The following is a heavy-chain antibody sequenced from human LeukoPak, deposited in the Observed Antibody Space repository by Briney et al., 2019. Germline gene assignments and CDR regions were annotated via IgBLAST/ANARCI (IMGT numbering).Heavy chain of an antibody. CDR2: IYSGGST. J-gene: IGHJ4*02. Sequence: GGSLRLSCAASGFTVSSNYMSWVRQAPGKGLEWVSVIYSGGSTYYADSVKGRFTISRDNSKNTLYLQMNSLRAEDTAVYYCAKDVAGSSWATDLGYFDYWGQGTLVTVSS. CDR1: GFTVSSNY. D-gene: IGHD6-13*01. V-gene: IGHV3-53*01. CDR3: AKDVAGSSWATDLGYFDY.